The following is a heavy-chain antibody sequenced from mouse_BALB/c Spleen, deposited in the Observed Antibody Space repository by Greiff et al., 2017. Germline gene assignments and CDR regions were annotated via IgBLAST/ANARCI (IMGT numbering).Heavy chain of an antibody. Sequence: EVQRVESGGGLVKPGGSLKLSCAASGFTFSSYTMSWVRQTPGQRLEWVATISSGGSYTYYPDSVKGRFTISRDNAKNTLYLQMSSLKSEDTAMYCWTIVFYCYGSSYAMDDWGQGASGTVSS. J-gene: IGHJ4*01. D-gene: IGHD1-1*01. CDR2: ISSGGSYT. CDR1: GFTFSSYT. CDR3: TIVFYCYGSSYAMDD. V-gene: IGHV5-6-4*01.